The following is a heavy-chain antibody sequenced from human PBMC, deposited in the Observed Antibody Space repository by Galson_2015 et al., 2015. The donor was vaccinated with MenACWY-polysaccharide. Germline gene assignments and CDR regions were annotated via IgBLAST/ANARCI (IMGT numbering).Heavy chain of an antibody. J-gene: IGHJ5*02. CDR2: MSYSGRA. CDR1: Y. CDR3: AREPTYSGSFGWFDP. V-gene: IGHV4-59*01. Sequence: YWAWLRQSPGKGLEWIGYMSYSGRANYNPSLKSRVTVFLDTSKNQFSLRLTSVTAADTAMYYCAREPTYSGSFGWFDPWGQGTLVTVSS. D-gene: IGHD1-26*01.